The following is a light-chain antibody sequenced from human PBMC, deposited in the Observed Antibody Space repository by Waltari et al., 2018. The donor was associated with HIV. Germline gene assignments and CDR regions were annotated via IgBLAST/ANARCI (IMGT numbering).Light chain of an antibody. CDR3: AAWDDSLNVYV. J-gene: IGLJ1*01. CDR1: SSNIGSNT. V-gene: IGLV1-44*01. Sequence: QSVLTQPPSASGPPGQRVTISCSGSSSNIGSNTVNWYQQLPGTAPKLLSYSNNRRPAGVPDRFSGAKSGTSASLAISGLQSEDEADYYCAAWDDSLNVYVFGTGTKVTVL. CDR2: SNN.